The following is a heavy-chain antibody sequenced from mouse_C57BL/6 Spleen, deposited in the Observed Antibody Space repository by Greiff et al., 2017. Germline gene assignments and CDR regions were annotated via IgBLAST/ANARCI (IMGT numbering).Heavy chain of an antibody. CDR3: AIGMGSYWYFDV. J-gene: IGHJ1*03. CDR1: GYTFTSYW. Sequence: QVQLQQPGAELVKPGASVKLSCKASGYTFTSYWMHWVKQRPGQRLEWIGMIHPNSGSTNYNEKFKSKATLTVDKSSITAYMQLSSLTSEDSAVYYGAIGMGSYWYFDVGGTGTTVTVSS. CDR2: IHPNSGST. D-gene: IGHD1-1*01. V-gene: IGHV1-64*01.